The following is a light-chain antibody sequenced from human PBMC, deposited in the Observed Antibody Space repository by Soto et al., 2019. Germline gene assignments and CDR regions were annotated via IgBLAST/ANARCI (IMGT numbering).Light chain of an antibody. CDR3: QQYNSNPLT. V-gene: IGKV1-5*03. J-gene: IGKJ4*02. CDR1: QSVSTW. Sequence: DIQMTQSPSTLSASVGDRVTITCRASQSVSTWLAWYQQKPGKVPKLLIYKAYSLESGVPSRFSGSGSATEFTLTISRLQPDDFATYYCQQYNSNPLTVGGGTNVEIK. CDR2: KAY.